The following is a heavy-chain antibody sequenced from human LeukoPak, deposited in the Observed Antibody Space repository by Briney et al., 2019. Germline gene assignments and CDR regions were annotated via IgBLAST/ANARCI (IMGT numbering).Heavy chain of an antibody. Sequence: SETLSLTCGVSGGSITNTNYWTWVRQPPGKGLEWIGEVNLQGSTNYNPSLMGRVAISVDMSENHISLQLTSVTAADTAVYYCAREGGPYRPLNYSGQGTLVTVSS. CDR3: AREGGPYRPLNY. CDR1: GGSITNTNY. J-gene: IGHJ4*02. CDR2: VNLQGST. V-gene: IGHV4-4*02.